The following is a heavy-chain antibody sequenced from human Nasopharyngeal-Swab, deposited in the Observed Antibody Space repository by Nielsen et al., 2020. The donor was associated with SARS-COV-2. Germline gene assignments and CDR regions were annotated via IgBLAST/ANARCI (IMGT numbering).Heavy chain of an antibody. V-gene: IGHV1-46*01. J-gene: IGHJ3*02. CDR2: INPSGGST. Sequence: WVRQAPGQGLEWMGIINPSGGSTSCAQKFQGRVTMTRDTSTSTVYMELSSLRSEDTAVYYCARGRDCTNGVCYAGGTDAFDIWGQGTMVTVSS. CDR3: ARGRDCTNGVCYAGGTDAFDI. D-gene: IGHD2-8*01.